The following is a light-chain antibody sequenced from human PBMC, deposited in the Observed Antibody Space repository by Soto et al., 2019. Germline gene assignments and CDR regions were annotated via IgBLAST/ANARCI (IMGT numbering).Light chain of an antibody. Sequence: EIVLTQSPGTLSLSPGERATLSCRASQSFRGLLAWYQQKPGQAPRLLIYDAYNRATGIPPRFSGGGSGTEFTVTISSLQSEDFAIYYCQQYDIWPPYTFGQGTKVDIK. CDR1: QSFRGL. CDR2: DAY. J-gene: IGKJ2*01. CDR3: QQYDIWPPYT. V-gene: IGKV3-15*01.